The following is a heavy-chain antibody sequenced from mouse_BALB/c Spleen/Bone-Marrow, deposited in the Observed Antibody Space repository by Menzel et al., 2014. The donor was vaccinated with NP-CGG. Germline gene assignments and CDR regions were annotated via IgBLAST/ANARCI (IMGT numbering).Heavy chain of an antibody. CDR3: AYYRYDEGGFAF. Sequence: EVMLVESGAELVKPRASVKLSCTASGFNIKDTYMHWVKQRPEQGLEWIVGIDPANGNTKYDPKFQGKATITADTSSNTAYLQLSSLTSEDTAVYYCAYYRYDEGGFAFWGQGTLVTVSA. CDR2: IDPANGNT. V-gene: IGHV14-3*02. J-gene: IGHJ3*01. D-gene: IGHD2-14*01. CDR1: GFNIKDTY.